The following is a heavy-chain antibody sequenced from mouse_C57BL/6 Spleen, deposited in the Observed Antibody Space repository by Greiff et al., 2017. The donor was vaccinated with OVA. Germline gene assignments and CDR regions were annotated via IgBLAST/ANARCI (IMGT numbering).Heavy chain of an antibody. J-gene: IGHJ2*01. CDR2: IHPNSGST. CDR3: ARALAYYSNLFDY. V-gene: IGHV1-64*01. D-gene: IGHD2-5*01. CDR1: GYTFTSYW. Sequence: QVQLKQPGAELVKPGASVKLSCKASGYTFTSYWMHWVKQRPGQGLEWIGMIHPNSGSTNYNEKFKSKATLTVDKSSSTAYMQLSSLTSEDSAVYYCARALAYYSNLFDYWGQGTTLTVSS.